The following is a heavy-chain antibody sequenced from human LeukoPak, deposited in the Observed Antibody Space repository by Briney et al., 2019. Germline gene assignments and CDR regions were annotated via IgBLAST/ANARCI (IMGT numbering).Heavy chain of an antibody. J-gene: IGHJ4*02. CDR3: ARGRYCSSTSCFSHFDY. CDR1: GGTFSSYA. CDR2: IIPIFGTA. D-gene: IGHD2-2*01. V-gene: IGHV1-69*13. Sequence: ASVKVSCKASGGTFSSYAISWVRQAPGQGLEWMGGIIPIFGTANYAQKFQGRVTITADESTSTAYMELSSLRSEDTAVYYCARGRYCSSTSCFSHFDYWGQGTLVTVSS.